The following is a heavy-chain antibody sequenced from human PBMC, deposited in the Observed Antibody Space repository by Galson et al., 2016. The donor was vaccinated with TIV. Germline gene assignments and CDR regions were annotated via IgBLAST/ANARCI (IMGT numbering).Heavy chain of an antibody. V-gene: IGHV1-18*04. Sequence: SVKVSCKASGYTFSYYGISWVRRAPGQGLEWMGWISGHSGNTDYARKFKGRLVMTTDTSTGTAFMEVRSLTSDDTAGYYCARDRGSMTMILVVDYYYGMYVWGQGTTVTVSS. J-gene: IGHJ6*02. CDR2: ISGHSGNT. CDR1: GYTFSYYG. CDR3: ARDRGSMTMILVVDYYYGMYV. D-gene: IGHD3-22*01.